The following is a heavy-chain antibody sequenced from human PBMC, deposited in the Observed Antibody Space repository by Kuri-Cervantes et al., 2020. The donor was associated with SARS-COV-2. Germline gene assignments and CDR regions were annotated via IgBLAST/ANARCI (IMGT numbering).Heavy chain of an antibody. J-gene: IGHJ4*02. CDR1: GFTFNRHP. CDR2: IHNSLDVI. D-gene: IGHD2-2*02. Sequence: GESLKISCAASGFTFNRHPMNWVRQAPGKGLEWVSYIHNSLDVIYYADSVRGRFTISRDNARNSLYLQMNSLRAEDTAVYYCASPEVAIRGWGQGTPVTVSS. CDR3: ASPEVAIRG. V-gene: IGHV3-48*04.